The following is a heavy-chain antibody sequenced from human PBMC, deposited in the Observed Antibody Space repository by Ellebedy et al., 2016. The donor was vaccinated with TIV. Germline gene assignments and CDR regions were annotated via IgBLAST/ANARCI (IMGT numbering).Heavy chain of an antibody. CDR1: GGSISSSSDY. CDR3: ARLDYSNNYFNY. V-gene: IGHV4-39*01. J-gene: IGHJ4*02. CDR2: IYYSGRT. Sequence: MPSETLSPTCTVSGGSISSSSDYWGWIRQPPGKGLELIGSIYYSGRTCYNPSLRSRVTISVDTSKNQFSLKLSSVTAADTAVYYCARLDYSNNYFNYWGQGTLVTVSS. D-gene: IGHD4-11*01.